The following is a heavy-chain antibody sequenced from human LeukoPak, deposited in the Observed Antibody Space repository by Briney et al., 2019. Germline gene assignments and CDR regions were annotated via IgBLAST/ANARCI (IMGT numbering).Heavy chain of an antibody. CDR2: INSDGSST. V-gene: IGHV3-74*01. CDR3: ARADGSILLDY. Sequence: GGSLRLSCAASGFTFSSYWMHWVRQAPGKGLVWVSRINSDGSSTSYADSVKGRFTISRGNAKNTLYLQMNSLRAEDTAVYYCARADGSILLDYWGQGTPVTVSS. J-gene: IGHJ4*02. D-gene: IGHD5-24*01. CDR1: GFTFSSYW.